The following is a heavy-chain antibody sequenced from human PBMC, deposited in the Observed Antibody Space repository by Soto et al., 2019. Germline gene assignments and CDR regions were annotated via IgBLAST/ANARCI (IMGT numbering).Heavy chain of an antibody. V-gene: IGHV4-4*02. CDR1: GGSISSSSW. J-gene: IGHJ3*01. Sequence: HLQESGPGLVKPSGTLSLTCDVSGGSISSSSWWSWVRQSPGKGLEWIGEIYHAGSPNYNPSFQSRVTILADKSKNHFSLRLTSVTAAATAIYYCARGLSFRGDFDVWGQGTTVTVSS. CDR3: ARGLSFRGDFDV. CDR2: IYHAGSP. D-gene: IGHD2-21*02.